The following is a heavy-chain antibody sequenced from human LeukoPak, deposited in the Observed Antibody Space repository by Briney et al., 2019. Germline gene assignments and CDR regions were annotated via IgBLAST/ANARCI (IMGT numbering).Heavy chain of an antibody. CDR1: GFTFSSYG. CDR3: ARDSRFGTSYYYGMDV. D-gene: IGHD3-16*01. Sequence: GGSLRLSCAASGFTFSSYGMHWVRQAPGKGLEWVAVIWYDGSNKYYADSVKGRFIISRDNSKNTVFLQMNSLRPEDTAVYYCARDSRFGTSYYYGMDVWGQGTTVTVSS. CDR2: IWYDGSNK. V-gene: IGHV3-33*01. J-gene: IGHJ6*02.